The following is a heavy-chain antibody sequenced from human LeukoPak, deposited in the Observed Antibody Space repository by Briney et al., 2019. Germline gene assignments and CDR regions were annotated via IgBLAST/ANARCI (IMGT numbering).Heavy chain of an antibody. Sequence: GASVKVSCKASRGTFSRYAISWVRQAPGQGLEWMGGIIPIFGTANYAQKFQGRVTITADESTSTAYMELSSLRSEDTAVYYCARWGRGYSGYEPLGDAFDIWGQGTMVTVSS. J-gene: IGHJ3*02. D-gene: IGHD5-12*01. CDR1: RGTFSRYA. V-gene: IGHV1-69*13. CDR3: ARWGRGYSGYEPLGDAFDI. CDR2: IIPIFGTA.